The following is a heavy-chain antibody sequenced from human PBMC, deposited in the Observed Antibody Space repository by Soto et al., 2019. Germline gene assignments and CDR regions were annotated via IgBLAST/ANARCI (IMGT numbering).Heavy chain of an antibody. CDR3: GGQYPYANSGYHLDS. D-gene: IGHD3-22*01. CDR1: GGSVSSSRSY. Sequence: SDTLSLTCVVSGGSVSSSRSYWGWIRRPPGKGLEWIGSVYYSGSTYYNPSLKSRVTISIDMSKTQFSLELTSVTAADTAVYYCGGQYPYANSGYHLDSWGQGTQVTVS. CDR2: VYYSGST. J-gene: IGHJ4*02. V-gene: IGHV4-39*01.